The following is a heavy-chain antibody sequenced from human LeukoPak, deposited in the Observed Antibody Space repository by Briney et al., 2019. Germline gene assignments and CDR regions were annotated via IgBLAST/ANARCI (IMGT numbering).Heavy chain of an antibody. CDR1: GFTFSSYS. CDR2: IYSGGST. J-gene: IGHJ4*02. Sequence: PGGSLRLSCAASGFTFSSYSMNWVRQAPGKGLEWVSVIYSGGSTYYADSVKGRFTISRDNSKNTLYLQMNSLRAEDTAVYYCARDWDDSSGYPVRWGQGTLVTVSS. V-gene: IGHV3-53*01. D-gene: IGHD3-22*01. CDR3: ARDWDDSSGYPVR.